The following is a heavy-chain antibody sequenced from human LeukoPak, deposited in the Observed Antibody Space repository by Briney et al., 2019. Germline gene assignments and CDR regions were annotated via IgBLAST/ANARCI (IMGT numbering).Heavy chain of an antibody. CDR3: AKVKGSEGYCSITSCLADY. CDR1: GFTFSSYS. J-gene: IGHJ4*02. Sequence: PGGSLRLSCAASGFTFSSYSMNWVRQAPGKGLEWVSSISSSSSYIYYADSVKGRFTISRDNSKNTLYLQLNSLRSEDTAVYYCAKVKGSEGYCSITSCLADYWGQGTLVTVSS. D-gene: IGHD2-2*01. CDR2: ISSSSSYI. V-gene: IGHV3-21*04.